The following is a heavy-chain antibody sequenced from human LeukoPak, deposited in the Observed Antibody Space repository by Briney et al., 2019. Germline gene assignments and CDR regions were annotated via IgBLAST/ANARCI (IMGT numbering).Heavy chain of an antibody. D-gene: IGHD2-21*02. CDR3: ATALYCGADWYQPGGY. CDR2: LSYEGSKK. Sequence: PGRSLRLSCAASGCTLSSYGTHGVRQAPRKGLEWVAVLSYEGSKKHYTDSEKGRFTISRDNSKNTLYLQMNSLRAEDKAVYYCATALYCGADWYQPGGYWGQGTLVTVSS. V-gene: IGHV3-30*03. CDR1: GCTLSSYG. J-gene: IGHJ4*02.